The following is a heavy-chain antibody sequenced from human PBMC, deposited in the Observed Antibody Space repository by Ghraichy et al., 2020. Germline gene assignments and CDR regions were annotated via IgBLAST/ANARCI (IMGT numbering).Heavy chain of an antibody. Sequence: GGSLRLSCAASGFTFSNYGMSWVRQAPGKGLEWVSTIYSGGGNTYHADSVKGRFTISRDDSKNTVFLQMNSLRAEDTAVYYCAKSQAGATWFEDWGRGTLVTVSS. D-gene: IGHD1-26*01. J-gene: IGHJ4*02. CDR1: GFTFSNYG. CDR3: AKSQAGATWFED. V-gene: IGHV3-23*01. CDR2: IYSGGGNT.